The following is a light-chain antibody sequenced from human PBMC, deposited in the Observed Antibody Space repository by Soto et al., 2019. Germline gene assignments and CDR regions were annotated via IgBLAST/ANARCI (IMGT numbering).Light chain of an antibody. V-gene: IGLV2-14*01. CDR2: EVS. CDR3: SSYTSTSTVV. J-gene: IGLJ2*01. CDR1: SSDVGGYKY. Sequence: QSALTQPASVSGSPGKSITISCTGTSSDVGGYKYVSWFQHHPGKAPKLMIYEVSNRPSGVSNRFSGSKSGSTASLNISGLQAEDEADYYCSSYTSTSTVVFGGGTKLTVL.